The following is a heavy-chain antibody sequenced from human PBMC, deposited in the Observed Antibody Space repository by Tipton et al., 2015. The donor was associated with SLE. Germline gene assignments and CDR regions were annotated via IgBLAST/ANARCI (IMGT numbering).Heavy chain of an antibody. CDR1: GITFSSYS. CDR2: ISSSSSYI. D-gene: IGHD4-17*01. Sequence: SLRLSCAASGITFSSYSMNWVRQAPGKGLEWVSSISSSSSYIYYADSVKGRFTISRDNAKNSLYLQMNSLRAEDTAVYYCARDNNGDTGAFDIWGQGTMVTVSS. V-gene: IGHV3-21*01. J-gene: IGHJ3*02. CDR3: ARDNNGDTGAFDI.